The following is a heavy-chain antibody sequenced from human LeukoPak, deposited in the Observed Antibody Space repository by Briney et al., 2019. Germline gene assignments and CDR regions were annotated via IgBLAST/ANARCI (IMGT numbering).Heavy chain of an antibody. Sequence: AGGSLRLSCAASEFTFSSYEMKWVRQAPGKGLEWVSYISSSGTSIYYADSVKGRFTISRDNAKNSLYLQMNSLRAEDTAVYYCARGPGDDSSGYSVEYFQHWGQGTLVTVSS. CDR1: EFTFSSYE. D-gene: IGHD3-22*01. V-gene: IGHV3-48*03. J-gene: IGHJ1*01. CDR3: ARGPGDDSSGYSVEYFQH. CDR2: ISSSGTSI.